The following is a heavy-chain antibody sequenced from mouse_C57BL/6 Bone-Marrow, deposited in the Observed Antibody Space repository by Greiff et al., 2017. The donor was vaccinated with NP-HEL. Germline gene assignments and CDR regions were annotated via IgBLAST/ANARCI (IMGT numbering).Heavy chain of an antibody. CDR2: ISSGSSTI. CDR1: GFTFSDYG. V-gene: IGHV5-17*01. CDR3: ARPPGRLYGNYVKGRQGWYFDV. D-gene: IGHD2-1*01. J-gene: IGHJ1*03. Sequence: EVQLVESGGGLVKPGGSLKLSCAASGFTFSDYGMHWVRQAPEKGLEWVAYISSGSSTIYYADTVKGRCTISRDNAKNTLFLQMTSLTSEDTAMYYCARPPGRLYGNYVKGRQGWYFDVWGTGTTVTVSS.